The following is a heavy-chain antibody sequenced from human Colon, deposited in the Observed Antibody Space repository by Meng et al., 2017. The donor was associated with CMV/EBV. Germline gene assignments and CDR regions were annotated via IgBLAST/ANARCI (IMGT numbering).Heavy chain of an antibody. CDR1: GYTLTELS. D-gene: IGHD3-10*01. V-gene: IGHV1-24*01. J-gene: IGHJ4*02. CDR3: SRDQSSGFGSDY. CDR2: FDPEDGET. Sequence: ASVKVSCKVSGYTLTELSMHWVRQAPGKGLEWMGGFDPEDGETIYAQKFQGRVTLTTDASTTTTYMELRGLTSDDTALYYCSRDQSSGFGSDYWGQGTLVTVSS.